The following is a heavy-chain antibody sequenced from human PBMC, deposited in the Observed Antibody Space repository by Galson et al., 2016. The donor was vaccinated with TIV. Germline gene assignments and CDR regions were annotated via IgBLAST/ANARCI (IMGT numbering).Heavy chain of an antibody. D-gene: IGHD3-3*02. V-gene: IGHV1-8*01. J-gene: IGHJ5*02. CDR2: INPETFNT. Sequence: SVKVSCKASGYTFTNYNINWVRQAPGKGLEWMGWINPETFNTGSAQKFRGRLTMTRDTSISTAYMELSSLKSEDTAVYYCARSRLGRAVNIFGVVVVAGWFDPWGQGTLVSVSS. CDR1: GYTFTNYN. CDR3: ARSRLGRAVNIFGVVVVAGWFDP.